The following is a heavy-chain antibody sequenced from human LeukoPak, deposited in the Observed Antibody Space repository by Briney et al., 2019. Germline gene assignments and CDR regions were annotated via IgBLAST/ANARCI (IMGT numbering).Heavy chain of an antibody. CDR3: ARKDGDW. CDR1: GGSISSGSYY. D-gene: IGHD3-9*01. Sequence: SQTLSLTCTVSGGSISSGSYYWSWIRQPAGKGLEWIGRIYTSGSTNYNPSLKSRVTISVDTSKNQFSLKLSSVTAADTAVYYCARKDGDWWGQGILVTVSS. CDR2: IYTSGST. V-gene: IGHV4-61*02. J-gene: IGHJ4*02.